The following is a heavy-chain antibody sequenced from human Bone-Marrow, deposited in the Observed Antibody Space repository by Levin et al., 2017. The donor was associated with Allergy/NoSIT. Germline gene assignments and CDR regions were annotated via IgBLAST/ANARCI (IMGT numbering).Heavy chain of an antibody. CDR2: ISSSSSYI. V-gene: IGHV3-21*01. Sequence: GGSLRLSCAASGFTFSTYSMNWVRQAPGKGLEWVSSISSSSSYIYYADSVKGRFTISRDNAKNSLYLQMNSLRAEDTAVYYCARDRYGGTSLDRWGRGTLVTVSS. CDR3: ARDRYGGTSLDR. D-gene: IGHD3-10*01. CDR1: GFTFSTYS. J-gene: IGHJ2*01.